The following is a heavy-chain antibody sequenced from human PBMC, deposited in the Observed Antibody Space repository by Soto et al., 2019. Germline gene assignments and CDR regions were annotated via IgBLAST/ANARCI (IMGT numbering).Heavy chain of an antibody. D-gene: IGHD3-9*01. CDR2: INPNSGGT. CDR3: ARAGVRYFDWLSPPYYGMDV. Sequence: ATVKVSCKASGYTFTGYHMHWVRQAPGQGLEWMGWINPNSGGTNYAQKFQGRVTMTRDTSISTAYMELSSLRSEDTAVYYCARAGVRYFDWLSPPYYGMDVWGQGTTVTVSS. CDR1: GYTFTGYH. J-gene: IGHJ6*02. V-gene: IGHV1-2*02.